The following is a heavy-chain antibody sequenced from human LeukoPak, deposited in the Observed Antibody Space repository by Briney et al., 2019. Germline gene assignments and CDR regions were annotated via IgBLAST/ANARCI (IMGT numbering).Heavy chain of an antibody. J-gene: IGHJ4*02. V-gene: IGHV3-21*01. D-gene: IGHD3-16*01. CDR2: ISSSRT. CDR3: ARGYGSEIDY. Sequence: GGSLRLSCAASGFTFSSYSMNWVRQAPGKGLEWVSSISSSRTYADSVKGRFTISRDSAKNSLYLQMNSLRVEDTAVYYCARGYGSEIDYWGQGTLVTVSS. CDR1: GFTFSSYS.